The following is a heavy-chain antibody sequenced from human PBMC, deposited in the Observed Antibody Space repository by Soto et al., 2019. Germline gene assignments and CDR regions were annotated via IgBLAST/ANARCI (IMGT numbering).Heavy chain of an antibody. D-gene: IGHD3-3*01. CDR2: ISSNGGST. Sequence: GGSLRLSCSASGFTFSSYAMHWVRRAPGKGLEYVSAISSNGGSTYYADSVKGRFTISRDNSKNTLYLQMSSLRAEDTAVYYCARGGREWLLSDYYYGMDVWGQGTTVTVSS. J-gene: IGHJ6*02. CDR1: GFTFSSYA. V-gene: IGHV3-64D*06. CDR3: ARGGREWLLSDYYYGMDV.